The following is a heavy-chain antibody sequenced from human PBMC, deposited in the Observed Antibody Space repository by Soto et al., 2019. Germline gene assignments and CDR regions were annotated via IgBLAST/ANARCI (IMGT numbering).Heavy chain of an antibody. D-gene: IGHD2-21*01. J-gene: IGHJ6*02. V-gene: IGHV3-74*01. CDR3: ASLSAYLYYYGLDV. Sequence: EVQLVESGGGLVQPGESLRLSCAASGFSFGSYWLHWVRQAPGKGLVWVAHINIDGSSTTYADSVKGRFTVSRDNAKKTLFLQMNSLRAEDTAVYYCASLSAYLYYYGLDVWGQGATVTVSS. CDR2: INIDGSST. CDR1: GFSFGSYW.